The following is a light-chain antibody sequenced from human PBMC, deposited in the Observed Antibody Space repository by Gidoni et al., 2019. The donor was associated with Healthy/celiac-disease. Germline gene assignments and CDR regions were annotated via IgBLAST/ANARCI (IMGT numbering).Light chain of an antibody. CDR2: DAS. CDR3: QQSSNWPRT. J-gene: IGKJ3*01. Sequence: EIVLTQSPATLSLSPGERATLSCRASQSVSSYLAWYQQKPGQAPSLLIYDASNRATGIPARFSGSGSGTDFTLTISSLEPEDFAVYYCQQSSNWPRTFGPGTKVDIK. V-gene: IGKV3-11*01. CDR1: QSVSSY.